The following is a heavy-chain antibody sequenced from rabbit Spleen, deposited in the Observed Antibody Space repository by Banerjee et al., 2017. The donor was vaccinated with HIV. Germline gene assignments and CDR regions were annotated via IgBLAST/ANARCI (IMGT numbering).Heavy chain of an antibody. V-gene: IGHV1S47*01. Sequence: QEQLVESGGGLVQPEGSLTLTCTTSAFDFSNKAVMCWVRQAPGKGLEWIGYIDPVFSSAYYANWVNGRFTISRHNAQNTLYLQLNSLTAADTATYFCARGGGLWGQGTLVTVS. CDR3: ARGGGL. CDR2: IDPVFSSA. J-gene: IGHJ3*01. CDR1: AFDFSNKA.